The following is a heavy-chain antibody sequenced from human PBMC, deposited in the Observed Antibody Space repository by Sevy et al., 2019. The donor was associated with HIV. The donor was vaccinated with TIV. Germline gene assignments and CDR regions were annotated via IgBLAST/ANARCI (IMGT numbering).Heavy chain of an antibody. D-gene: IGHD3-9*01. CDR3: ARLPTGLQSFNYLLSTYFDS. CDR1: GFDFNHHW. V-gene: IGHV3-7*01. Sequence: GGSLRLSCAASGFDFNHHWMSWVRQAPQKGLEWVATIKQDGSETYYVDSLEGRFTISRDNAKNSVSLQINDLRAEDTAVYYCARLPTGLQSFNYLLSTYFDSWGQGTLVTVSS. CDR2: IKQDGSET. J-gene: IGHJ4*02.